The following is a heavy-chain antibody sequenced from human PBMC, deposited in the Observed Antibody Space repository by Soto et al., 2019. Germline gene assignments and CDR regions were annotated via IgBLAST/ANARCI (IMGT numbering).Heavy chain of an antibody. D-gene: IGHD3-16*01. CDR1: GYSFTTYW. V-gene: IGHV5-10-1*01. CDR2: INPSDSFT. J-gene: IGHJ4*02. CDR3: ARQRGGFDY. Sequence: EVQLVQSGAEVKKPGESLRISCKGSGYSFTTYWISWVRQMPGKGLEWMGEINPSDSFTKYSPSFQGHVTISADKSINTADLQWRSREASDTAMYFCARQRGGFDYWGQGILVTVSS.